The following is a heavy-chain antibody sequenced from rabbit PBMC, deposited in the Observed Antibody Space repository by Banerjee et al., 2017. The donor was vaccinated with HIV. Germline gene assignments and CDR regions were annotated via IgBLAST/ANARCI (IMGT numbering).Heavy chain of an antibody. V-gene: IGHV1S40*01. J-gene: IGHJ4*01. CDR1: GFSLSNNYV. CDR3: ARDLAGAIGWNFNL. D-gene: IGHD4-1*01. CDR2: INTSSGNT. Sequence: QSLEESGGDLVKPGASLTLTCTASGFSLSNNYVMWWVRQAPGKGLEWIGCINTSSGNTVYASWAKGRFTISKTSSTTVTLQMTSLTAADTATYFCARDLAGAIGWNFNLWGQHPRHRL.